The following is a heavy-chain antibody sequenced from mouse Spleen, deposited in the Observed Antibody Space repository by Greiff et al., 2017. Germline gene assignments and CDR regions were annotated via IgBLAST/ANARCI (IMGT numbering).Heavy chain of an antibody. V-gene: IGHV5-6-3*01. CDR1: GFTFSSYG. Sequence: EVKLMESGGGLVQPGGSLKLSCAASGFTFSSYGMSWVRQTPDKRLELVATINSNGGSTYYPDSVKGRFTISRDNAKNTLYLQMSSLKSEDTAMYYCARAPGTYYFDYWGQGTTLTVSS. CDR3: ARAPGTYYFDY. J-gene: IGHJ2*01. D-gene: IGHD4-1*01. CDR2: INSNGGST.